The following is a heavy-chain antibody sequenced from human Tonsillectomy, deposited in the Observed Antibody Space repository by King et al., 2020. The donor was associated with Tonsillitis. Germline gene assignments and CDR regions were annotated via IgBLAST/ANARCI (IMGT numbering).Heavy chain of an antibody. CDR3: ARSIVDELLGRQLLDYYGMDV. Sequence: HVQLQESGPGLVKPSQTLSLTCTVSGGSISSGGYYWSWIRQHPGKGLEWIGYIYYSGSTYYNPSLKSRVTISVDTSKNQFSLKLSSVTAADTAVYYCARSIVDELLGRQLLDYYGMDVWGQGTTVTVSS. V-gene: IGHV4-31*03. CDR1: GGSISSGGYY. J-gene: IGHJ6*02. D-gene: IGHD2-2*01. CDR2: IYYSGST.